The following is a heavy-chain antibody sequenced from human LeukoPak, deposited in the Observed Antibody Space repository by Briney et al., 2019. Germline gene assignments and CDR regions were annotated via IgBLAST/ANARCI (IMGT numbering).Heavy chain of an antibody. CDR3: AREAGSSGYYRRYFDY. J-gene: IGHJ4*02. D-gene: IGHD3-22*01. CDR1: GFTFSSYA. Sequence: GGSLRLSCAASGFTFSSYAMSWVRQAPGKGLEWVALISYDGSNKYYADSVKGRFTISRDNSKNTLYLQMNSLRAEDTAVYYCAREAGSSGYYRRYFDYWGQGTLVTVSS. CDR2: ISYDGSNK. V-gene: IGHV3-30-3*01.